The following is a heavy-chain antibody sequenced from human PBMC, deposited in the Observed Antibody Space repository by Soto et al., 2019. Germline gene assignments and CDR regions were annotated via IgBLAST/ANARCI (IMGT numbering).Heavy chain of an antibody. V-gene: IGHV4-59*01. J-gene: IGHJ4*02. CDR1: GGSIGGYY. CDR3: ARVSHDFSGNGAFDY. CDR2: IYYSGST. D-gene: IGHD4-4*01. Sequence: ASETLSLTCTVSGGSIGGYYWTWIRQPPGKGLEWIAYIYYSGSTKYNPSLKSRVTISVDTSKNHFSLDVTSVSAEDTAIYYCARVSHDFSGNGAFDYWGQVTQVTVS.